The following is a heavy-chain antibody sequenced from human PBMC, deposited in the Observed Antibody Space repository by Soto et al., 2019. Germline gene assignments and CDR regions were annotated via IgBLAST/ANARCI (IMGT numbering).Heavy chain of an antibody. Sequence: QVQLVESGGGVVQPGRSLRLSCAASGFTFSSYGMHWVRQAPGKGVEWVAVISYDGSNKYYADSVKGRFTISRDNSKNTLYLQMNSLRAEDTAVYYCAQVKGGSGWPIDYWGQGTLVTVSS. D-gene: IGHD6-19*01. V-gene: IGHV3-30*18. CDR2: ISYDGSNK. J-gene: IGHJ4*02. CDR1: GFTFSSYG. CDR3: AQVKGGSGWPIDY.